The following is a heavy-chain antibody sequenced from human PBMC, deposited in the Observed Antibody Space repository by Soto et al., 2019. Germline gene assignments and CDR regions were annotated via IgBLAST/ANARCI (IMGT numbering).Heavy chain of an antibody. CDR3: ARGGSTSWLRALDL. J-gene: IGHJ5*02. D-gene: IGHD6-13*01. CDR2: IDFDGRST. CDR1: GFTFSSYY. V-gene: IGHV3-74*01. Sequence: EVQLVESGGGLVQPGGSLRLSCAVSGFTFSSYYMQWVRQGPGKGLGYVARIDFDGRSTVHADSVKGRFTISRDNAKNTLYLQMKSLGVEDTGVYYCARGGSTSWLRALDLWGQGTLVTVSS.